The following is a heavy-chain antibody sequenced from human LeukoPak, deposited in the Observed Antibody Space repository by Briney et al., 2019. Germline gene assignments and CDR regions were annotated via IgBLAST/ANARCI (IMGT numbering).Heavy chain of an antibody. Sequence: SVKVSCKASGGTFSSYAISWVRQAPGQGLEWMGGIIPIFGTANYAQKFQGRVTITTDESTSTAYMELSSLRSEDTAVYYCAGGGAPGEYFDYWGQGTLVTVSS. V-gene: IGHV1-69*05. CDR3: AGGGAPGEYFDY. CDR2: IIPIFGTA. D-gene: IGHD3-10*01. J-gene: IGHJ4*02. CDR1: GGTFSSYA.